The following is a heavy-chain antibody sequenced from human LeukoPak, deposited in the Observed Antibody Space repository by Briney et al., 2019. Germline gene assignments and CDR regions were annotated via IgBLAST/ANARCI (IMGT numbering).Heavy chain of an antibody. CDR3: ARGSPVVIPAAIFNNWFDP. CDR1: GYTFTGYY. Sequence: ASVKVSCKASGYTFTGYYMHWVRQAPGQGLEWMGWIYPNSGGTNYAQKFQGRVTMTRDTSISTAYMELSRLRSDDTAVYYCARGSPVVIPAAIFNNWFDPWGQGTLVTVSS. D-gene: IGHD2-2*01. J-gene: IGHJ5*02. CDR2: IYPNSGGT. V-gene: IGHV1-2*02.